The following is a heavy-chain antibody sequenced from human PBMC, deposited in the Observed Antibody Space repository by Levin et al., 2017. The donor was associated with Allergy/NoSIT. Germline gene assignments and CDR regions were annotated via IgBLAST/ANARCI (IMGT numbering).Heavy chain of an antibody. D-gene: IGHD5-24*01. J-gene: IGHJ3*02. Sequence: PGGSLRLSCAASGFTFSSYAMSWVRQAPGKGLEWVSAISGSGGSTYYADSVKGRFTISRDNSKNTLYLQMNSLRAEDTAVYYCAKGASIGKMATMALYDAFDIWGQGTMVTVSS. CDR2: ISGSGGST. V-gene: IGHV3-23*01. CDR3: AKGASIGKMATMALYDAFDI. CDR1: GFTFSSYA.